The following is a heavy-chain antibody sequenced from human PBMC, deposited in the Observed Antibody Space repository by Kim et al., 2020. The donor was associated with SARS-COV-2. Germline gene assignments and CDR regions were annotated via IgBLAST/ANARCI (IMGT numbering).Heavy chain of an antibody. V-gene: IGHV3-30*04. Sequence: GGSLRLSCAASGFTFSAHALHGVRRAPGKGREWFALIAYDGSHISYPDSVKGRFIISRDNTKSTLYLQMNSLRPEDTAVYYCLAEIGSRSFDHWGQGTLVTVSS. CDR2: IAYDGSHI. D-gene: IGHD3-10*01. CDR1: GFTFSAHA. CDR3: LAEIGSRSFDH. J-gene: IGHJ4*02.